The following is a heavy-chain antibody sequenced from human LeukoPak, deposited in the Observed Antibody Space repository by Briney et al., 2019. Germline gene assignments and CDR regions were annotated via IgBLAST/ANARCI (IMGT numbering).Heavy chain of an antibody. Sequence: PGGSLRLSCGVSGFIVSRNYMSWVRQAPGKGLEWVSIIYTGGDTCYADSVKGRFTISRDNSNNTLYLQMNSLRAEDTGMYYCARDRRYSSSWYFWNWGQGTLVTVSS. CDR1: GFIVSRNY. J-gene: IGHJ4*02. CDR3: ARDRRYSSSWYFWN. V-gene: IGHV3-53*01. D-gene: IGHD6-13*01. CDR2: IYTGGDT.